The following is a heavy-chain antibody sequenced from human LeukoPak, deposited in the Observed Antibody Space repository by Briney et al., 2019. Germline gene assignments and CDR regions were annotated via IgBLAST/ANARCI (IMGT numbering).Heavy chain of an antibody. CDR3: ATPPSYAVLGY. V-gene: IGHV3-11*04. CDR1: GFTFSDYY. CDR2: ISSSGSTI. D-gene: IGHD1-26*01. Sequence: GGSLRLSRAASGFTFSDYYMSWIRQAPGKGLEWVSYISSSGSTIYYADSVKGRFTISRDNAKNSLYLQMNSLRAEDTAVYYCATPPSYAVLGYWGQGTLVTVSS. J-gene: IGHJ4*02.